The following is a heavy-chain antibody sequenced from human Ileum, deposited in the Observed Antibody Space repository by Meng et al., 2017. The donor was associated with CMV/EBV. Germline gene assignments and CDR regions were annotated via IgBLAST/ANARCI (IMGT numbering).Heavy chain of an antibody. CDR3: ARGGGTPIRGVLPFDF. J-gene: IGHJ4*02. Sequence: VQLKQWGAGLVRPSETLSLTCAVYGGSFSPYYWSWIRQSPGKGLEWIAEIDHTGSTNYNPSLRSRVTISIDTSSSHFSLNLTSATAADTAVYYCARGGGTPIRGVLPFDFWGQGTLVTVSS. D-gene: IGHD3-10*01. V-gene: IGHV4-34*01. CDR1: GGSFSPYY. CDR2: IDHTGST.